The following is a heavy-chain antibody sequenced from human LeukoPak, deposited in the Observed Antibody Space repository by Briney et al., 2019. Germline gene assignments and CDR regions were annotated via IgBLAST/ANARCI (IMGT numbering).Heavy chain of an antibody. CDR3: ANQWLRYYYNY. D-gene: IGHD3-22*01. CDR2: ISGSGSGGGT. Sequence: GGSLRLSCTASGFTFSNYAMSWVRQAPGKGLEWVSNISGSGSGGGTYYADSVKGRFTISRDNSKNTLYLQMNSLRAEDTAVYYCANQWLRYYYNYWGQGTLVTVSS. V-gene: IGHV3-23*01. CDR1: GFTFSNYA. J-gene: IGHJ4*02.